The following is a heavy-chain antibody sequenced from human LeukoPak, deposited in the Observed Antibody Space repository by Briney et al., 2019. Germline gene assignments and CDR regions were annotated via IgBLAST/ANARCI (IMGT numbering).Heavy chain of an antibody. CDR1: GGSFSGYY. J-gene: IGHJ5*01. V-gene: IGHV4-34*01. CDR2: INHSGST. CDR3: ARGRTIFGVVIHGGYNWFDS. Sequence: PSETLSLTCAVYGGSFSGYYWSWIRQPPGKGLEWIGEINHSGSTNYNPSLKSRVTISVDTSKNQFSLKLSSVTAADTAVYYCARGRTIFGVVIHGGYNWFDSWGQGTLVTVSS. D-gene: IGHD3-3*01.